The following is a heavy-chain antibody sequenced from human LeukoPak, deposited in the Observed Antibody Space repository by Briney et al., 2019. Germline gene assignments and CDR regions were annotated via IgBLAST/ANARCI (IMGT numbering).Heavy chain of an antibody. CDR2: IYWNDDK. CDR1: GDSVSSYYW. D-gene: IGHD1-26*01. J-gene: IGHJ2*01. V-gene: IGHV2-5*01. Sequence: TLSLTCTVSGDSVSSYYWSWIRQPPGKALEWLAIIYWNDDKRYSPSLKSRLTITKDTSKNQVVLTMTNMDPVDTATYYCAHSRIVRIHFDLWGRGTLVTVSS. CDR3: AHSRIVRIHFDL.